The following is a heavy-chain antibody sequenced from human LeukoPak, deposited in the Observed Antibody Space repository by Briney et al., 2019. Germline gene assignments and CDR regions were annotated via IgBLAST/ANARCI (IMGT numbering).Heavy chain of an antibody. J-gene: IGHJ4*02. Sequence: PGGSLRLSCAASGFTFSSYSMNWVRQAPGKGLEWVSSISSSSSYIYYADSVKGRFTISRDNAKNSLYLQMNSLRAEDTAAYYCAREFRHYDILTGYTKGFDYWGQGTLVTVSS. CDR1: GFTFSSYS. D-gene: IGHD3-9*01. CDR2: ISSSSSYI. CDR3: AREFRHYDILTGYTKGFDY. V-gene: IGHV3-21*01.